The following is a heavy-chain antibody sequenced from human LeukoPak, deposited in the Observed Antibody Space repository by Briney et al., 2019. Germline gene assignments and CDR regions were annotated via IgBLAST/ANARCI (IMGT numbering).Heavy chain of an antibody. V-gene: IGHV3-23*01. CDR1: GFTFSSYA. D-gene: IGHD2-2*01. CDR2: ISVSGGST. CDR3: ARGEGDQLLWGYYYYYGMDV. J-gene: IGHJ6*02. Sequence: PGGSLRLSCAASGFTFSSYAMTWVRQAPGKGLEWVSGISVSGGSTYFADSVKGRFTISRDNSKNTLYLQMNSLRAEDTAVYYCARGEGDQLLWGYYYYYGMDVWGQGTTVTVSS.